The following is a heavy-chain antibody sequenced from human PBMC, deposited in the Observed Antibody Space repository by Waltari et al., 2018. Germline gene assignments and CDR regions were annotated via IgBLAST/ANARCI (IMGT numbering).Heavy chain of an antibody. CDR1: GFTFSSYW. D-gene: IGHD6-19*01. CDR3: ARDGIAVAGPFDY. Sequence: EVQLVESGGGLVQPGGSLSLSCAASGFTFSSYWMSWFRQAPGKGLEWVANIKQDGSEKYYVDAVKGRFTISRDNAKNSLYLQMNSLRAEDTAVYYCARDGIAVAGPFDYWGQGTLVTVSS. J-gene: IGHJ4*02. V-gene: IGHV3-7*01. CDR2: IKQDGSEK.